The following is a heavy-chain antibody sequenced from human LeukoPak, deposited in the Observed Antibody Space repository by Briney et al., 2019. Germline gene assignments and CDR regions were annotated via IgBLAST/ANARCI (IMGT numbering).Heavy chain of an antibody. D-gene: IGHD3-10*01. V-gene: IGHV3-7*01. CDR3: AREGV. CDR1: GFTFGSYW. CDR2: IKQDGSEK. J-gene: IGHJ4*02. Sequence: GGSLRLSCAASGFTFGSYWMSWVRQAPGKGLEWVANIKQDGSEKYYVDSVKGRFTISRDNAKNSLYLQMNSLRAEDTAVYYCAREGVWGQGTLVTVSS.